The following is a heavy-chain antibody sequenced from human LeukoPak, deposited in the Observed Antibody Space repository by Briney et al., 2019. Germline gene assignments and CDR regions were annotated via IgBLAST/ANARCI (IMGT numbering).Heavy chain of an antibody. CDR2: ISSNGGST. J-gene: IGHJ3*02. V-gene: IGHV3-64*01. CDR3: ARDSITVSVGAFDI. D-gene: IGHD2-2*01. Sequence: AGGSLRLSCAASGFTFSHYAMHWVRQAPGKGLEYVSAISSNGGSTYYANSVKGRFTISRDSSKNTLYLQMGSLRAEDMGVYYCARDSITVSVGAFDIWGQGTMVIVSS. CDR1: GFTFSHYA.